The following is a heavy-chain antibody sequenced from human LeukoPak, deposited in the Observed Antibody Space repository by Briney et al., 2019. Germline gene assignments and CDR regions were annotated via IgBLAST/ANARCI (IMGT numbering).Heavy chain of an antibody. D-gene: IGHD1-26*01. CDR3: ARFVGATDF. J-gene: IGHJ4*02. V-gene: IGHV3-30*04. Sequence: GGSLRLSCAASGFTFSNYTMHWVRQAPGKGLEWVAVISYDGSNKYYADSVKGRFTISRDNSKNTLYLQMNSLRAEDTAVYYCARFVGATDFWGQGTLVTVSS. CDR2: ISYDGSNK. CDR1: GFTFSNYT.